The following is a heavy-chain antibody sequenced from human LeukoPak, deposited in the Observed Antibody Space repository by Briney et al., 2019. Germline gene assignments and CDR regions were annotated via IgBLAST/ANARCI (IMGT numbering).Heavy chain of an antibody. CDR2: ISAYNGNT. Sequence: ASVKVSCKASGYTFTGYYMHWVRQAPGQGLEWMGWISAYNGNTNYAQKLQGRVTMTTDTSTSTAYMELRSLRSDDTAVYYCATGGLYRNYYGSGAFDYWGQGTLVTVSS. CDR1: GYTFTGYY. D-gene: IGHD3-10*01. J-gene: IGHJ4*02. CDR3: ATGGLYRNYYGSGAFDY. V-gene: IGHV1-18*04.